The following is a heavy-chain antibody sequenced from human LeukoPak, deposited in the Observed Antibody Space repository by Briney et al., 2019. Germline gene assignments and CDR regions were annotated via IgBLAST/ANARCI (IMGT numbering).Heavy chain of an antibody. J-gene: IGHJ4*02. CDR3: ARGRQGYHFDY. CDR2: ISSSGGDT. Sequence: LPGGSLRLSCAASGFMFSGYSMDWVRQAPGKGLEWVSYISSSGGDTHYTGSVKGRFAISRDNAKNSLYLRMNSLRAEDTAVYYCARGRQGYHFDYWGQGTLVTVSS. CDR1: GFMFSGYS. D-gene: IGHD5-18*01. V-gene: IGHV3-48*01.